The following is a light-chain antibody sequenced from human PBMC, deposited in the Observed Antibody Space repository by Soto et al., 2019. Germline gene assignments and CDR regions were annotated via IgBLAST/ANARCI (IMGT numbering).Light chain of an antibody. CDR2: DAS. V-gene: IGKV1-5*01. Sequence: DIQMTQSPSTLSASVGDRVTITCRASQSISSWLAWYQQKPGKAPKLLIYDASSLESGVPSMFSGCGSGTEFTLTISALQPDDFATYYCQQYNSYSLTFGLGTKVDIK. J-gene: IGKJ1*01. CDR3: QQYNSYSLT. CDR1: QSISSW.